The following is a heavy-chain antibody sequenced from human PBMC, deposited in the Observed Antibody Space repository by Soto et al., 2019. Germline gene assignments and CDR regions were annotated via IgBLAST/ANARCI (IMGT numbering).Heavy chain of an antibody. J-gene: IGHJ5*01. D-gene: IGHD3-9*01. CDR1: GFSLTNTGVT. V-gene: IGHV2-5*01. CDR2: VYWHDDK. Sequence: QITLKESGPSLVKPTQTLTLTCTFSGFSLTNTGVTVGWIRQPPGKALEWLALVYWHDDKRYNPSLRNRLTIAKDTSKSRVVLTLANVVPVDTATYYCEHSHFEILTGPFASWGRGTLVTVSS. CDR3: EHSHFEILTGPFAS.